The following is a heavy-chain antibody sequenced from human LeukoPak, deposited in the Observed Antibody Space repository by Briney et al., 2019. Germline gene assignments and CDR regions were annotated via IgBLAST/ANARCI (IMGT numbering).Heavy chain of an antibody. CDR3: AKRVQGAYCGGDCYFDY. D-gene: IGHD2-21*02. CDR2: MSGSGGST. Sequence: GGSLRLSCTASEFTYSSYAMSWVRQAPGKGLEWVSAMSGSGGSTYYADSVKGRFTISRDNSKNTLYLQMNSLRAEDTAVYYCAKRVQGAYCGGDCYFDYWGQGTLVTVP. V-gene: IGHV3-23*01. CDR1: EFTYSSYA. J-gene: IGHJ4*02.